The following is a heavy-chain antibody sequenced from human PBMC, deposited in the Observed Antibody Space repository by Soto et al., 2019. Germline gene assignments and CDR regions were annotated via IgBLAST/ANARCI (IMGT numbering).Heavy chain of an antibody. CDR1: GFTFINYG. Sequence: QVQLVESGGGVVQPGRSLRLSCAASGFTFINYGMHWVRQAPGKGLEWVAVIWNDGNGYYYANSVKGRFTISRDNSKNTLYLQMSSLRVEDTAVYYCARRQIPPPTRGAASARGGMDVWGQGTTVTVSS. CDR3: ARRQIPPPTRGAASARGGMDV. V-gene: IGHV3-33*01. D-gene: IGHD6-13*01. CDR2: IWNDGNGY. J-gene: IGHJ6*02.